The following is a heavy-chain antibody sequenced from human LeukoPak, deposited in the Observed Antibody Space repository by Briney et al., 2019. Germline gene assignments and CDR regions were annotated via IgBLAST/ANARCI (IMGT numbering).Heavy chain of an antibody. CDR1: GYTFTSYG. V-gene: IGHV1-18*01. CDR3: ARDSYYYDSSGYPST. Sequence: ASVTVSCTASGYTFTSYGISWVRQAPGQGLEWMGWISAYNGNTNYAQKLQGRVTMTTDTSTSTAYMELRSLRSDDTAVYYCARDSYYYDSSGYPSTWGQGTLVTVSS. J-gene: IGHJ5*02. CDR2: ISAYNGNT. D-gene: IGHD3-22*01.